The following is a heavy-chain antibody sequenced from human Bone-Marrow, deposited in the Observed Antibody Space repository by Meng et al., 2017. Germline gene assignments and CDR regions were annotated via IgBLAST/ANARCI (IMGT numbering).Heavy chain of an antibody. V-gene: IGHV4-34*01. J-gene: IGHJ4*02. Sequence: QGQLQAGRVGLLTAAETLSPACAVYGGSFSGYYWSWIRQPPGKGLEWIGEINHSGSTNYTPSLKSRVTISVDTSKNQFSLKLISVTAADTAVYYCAIGYGFLEWLLYEGFDYWGQGTLVTVSS. CDR2: INHSGST. D-gene: IGHD3-3*01. CDR1: GGSFSGYY. CDR3: AIGYGFLEWLLYEGFDY.